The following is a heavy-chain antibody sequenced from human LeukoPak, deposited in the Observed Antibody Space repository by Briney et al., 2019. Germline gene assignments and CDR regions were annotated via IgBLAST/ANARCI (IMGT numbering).Heavy chain of an antibody. CDR3: ARDRGIAAAGYYYYYYMDV. CDR2: IIPIFGTA. CDR1: GGTFSSYA. Sequence: ASAKVSCKASGGTFSSYAISWVRQAPGQGLEWMGGIIPIFGTANYAQKFQGRVTITTDESTSTAYMELSSLRSEDTAVYYCARDRGIAAAGYYYYYYMDVWGKGTTVTVSS. D-gene: IGHD6-13*01. V-gene: IGHV1-69*05. J-gene: IGHJ6*03.